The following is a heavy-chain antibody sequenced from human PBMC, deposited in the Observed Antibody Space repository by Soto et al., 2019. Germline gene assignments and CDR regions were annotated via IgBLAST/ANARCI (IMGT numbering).Heavy chain of an antibody. CDR1: SYTFANLY. V-gene: IGHV1-46*01. J-gene: IGHJ6*02. CDR2: ISPSGAGT. CDR3: ARHFGVIRDYFYYYGMDI. D-gene: IGHD3-3*01. Sequence: XSVKVSCTSSSYTFANLYIHWVRQAPGQRLECMGMISPSGAGTTYAQSFQGRFTMTRDTSTNTVYMQLSSLTSEDTAVYYCARHFGVIRDYFYYYGMDIWGQGTSVTVTS.